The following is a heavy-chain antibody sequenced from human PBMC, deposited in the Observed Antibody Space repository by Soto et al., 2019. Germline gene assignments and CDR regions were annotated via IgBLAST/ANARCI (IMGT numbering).Heavy chain of an antibody. D-gene: IGHD3-3*01. CDR2: ISAYNGNT. Sequence: ASVKVSCKASGYTFTSYGISWVRQAPGQGLEWMGWISAYNGNTNYAQKLQGRVTMTTDTSTSTAYMELRSLRSDDTAVYYCARLCPTYYDFWSRHYVFDYWGQGTLVTVST. V-gene: IGHV1-18*01. J-gene: IGHJ4*02. CDR1: GYTFTSYG. CDR3: ARLCPTYYDFWSRHYVFDY.